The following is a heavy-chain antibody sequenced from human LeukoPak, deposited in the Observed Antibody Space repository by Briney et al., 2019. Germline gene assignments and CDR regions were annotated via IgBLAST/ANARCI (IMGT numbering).Heavy chain of an antibody. CDR3: ARDTWNMAGTFDY. J-gene: IGHJ4*02. D-gene: IGHD1/OR15-1a*01. CDR2: ISSSSSYI. CDR1: GFTFSSYS. Sequence: GGSLRLSCAASGFTFSSYSMNWVRQAPGKGLEWVSSISSSSSYIYYADSVKGRFTISRDNAKNSLYLQMNSLRAEGTAVYYCARDTWNMAGTFDYWGQGTLVTVSS. V-gene: IGHV3-21*01.